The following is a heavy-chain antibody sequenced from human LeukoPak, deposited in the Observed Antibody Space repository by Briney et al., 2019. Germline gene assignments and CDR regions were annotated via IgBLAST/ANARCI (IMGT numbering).Heavy chain of an antibody. J-gene: IGHJ5*02. CDR2: INHSGST. D-gene: IGHD3-10*01. Sequence: PSETLSLTCAVYGGSFSGYYWSWIRQPPGKGLEWIGEINHSGSTNYNPSLKSRVSISVDTSKNQFSLKLSSVTAADTAVYYCPRGRYYYGSGSYRYNWFDPWGQGTLVTVSS. V-gene: IGHV4-34*01. CDR3: PRGRYYYGSGSYRYNWFDP. CDR1: GGSFSGYY.